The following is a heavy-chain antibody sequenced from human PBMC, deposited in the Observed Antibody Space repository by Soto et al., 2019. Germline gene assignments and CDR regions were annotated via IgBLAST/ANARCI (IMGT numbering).Heavy chain of an antibody. CDR2: IWYDGSNK. CDR3: AKGTPHYYDSSGYPFDY. J-gene: IGHJ4*02. V-gene: IGHV3-33*06. D-gene: IGHD3-22*01. Sequence: QVQLVESGGGVVQPGRSLRLSCAASGFTFSSYGMHWVRQAPGKGLEWVAVIWYDGSNKYYADSVKGRFTISRDNSKNTLDLQKNSPKAEDTAVYYCAKGTPHYYDSSGYPFDYWGQGTLVTVSS. CDR1: GFTFSSYG.